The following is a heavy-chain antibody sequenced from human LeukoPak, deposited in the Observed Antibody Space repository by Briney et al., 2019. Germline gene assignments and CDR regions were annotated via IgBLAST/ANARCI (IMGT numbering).Heavy chain of an antibody. CDR2: ITGDGSDI. D-gene: IGHD1-1*01. CDR3: ARDAYTTTSNWLDP. Sequence: GGSLRLSCEASGFTINKYWRRWVRQAPGKGLVWVSRITGDGSDIDYADSVKGRFTVSRDDAKNILFLQMTSLRVEDTAIYYCARDAYTTTSNWLDPWGQGTLVTVSS. J-gene: IGHJ5*02. CDR1: GFTINKYW. V-gene: IGHV3-74*01.